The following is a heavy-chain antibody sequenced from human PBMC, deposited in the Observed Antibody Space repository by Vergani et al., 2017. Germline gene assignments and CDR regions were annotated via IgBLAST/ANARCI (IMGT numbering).Heavy chain of an antibody. J-gene: IGHJ4*02. Sequence: QLQLQESGPGLVKPSETLSLTCTVSGGSISSSSYYWGLIRQPPGKGLEWIGRIYYSGSTYYNPSLKSRVTISVDTSKNQFSLKLSSVTAADTAVYYCARVYYYDSSGLKLYYFDYWGQGTLVTVSS. CDR2: IYYSGST. CDR1: GGSISSSSYY. V-gene: IGHV4-39*07. CDR3: ARVYYYDSSGLKLYYFDY. D-gene: IGHD3-22*01.